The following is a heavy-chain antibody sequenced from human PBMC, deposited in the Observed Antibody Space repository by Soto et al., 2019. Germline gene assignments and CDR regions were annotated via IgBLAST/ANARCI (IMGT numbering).Heavy chain of an antibody. V-gene: IGHV3-48*01. J-gene: IGHJ4*02. Sequence: PGGSLRLSCAASGFTFRSNGMHWVRQAPGKGLEWVSYISSSSSTIYYADSVKGRFTISRDNAKNSLYLQMNSLRAEDTAVYYCARDYSSYGPFDYWGQGTLVTVS. CDR3: ARDYSSYGPFDY. D-gene: IGHD5-18*01. CDR1: GFTFRSNG. CDR2: ISSSSSTI.